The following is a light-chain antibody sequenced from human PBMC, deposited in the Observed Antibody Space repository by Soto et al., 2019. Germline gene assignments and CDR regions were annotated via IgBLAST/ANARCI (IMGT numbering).Light chain of an antibody. V-gene: IGKV3-15*01. CDR3: QQFYNYPRT. J-gene: IGKJ1*01. Sequence: ETVMTQSPATLSVSPGERATLSCRASQSVNSNLAWYQQKLGQAPRVLIYGASTRATGIPDRFSGSGSGTDFTLTISYLQSEDFGTYYCQQFYNYPRTCGQGTKVDIK. CDR1: QSVNSN. CDR2: GAS.